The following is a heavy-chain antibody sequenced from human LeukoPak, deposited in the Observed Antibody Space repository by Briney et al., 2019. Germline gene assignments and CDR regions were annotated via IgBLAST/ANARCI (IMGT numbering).Heavy chain of an antibody. CDR2: ISGSGSTT. V-gene: IGHV3-23*01. Sequence: PGGSLRLSCAAPGFTFSSYAMTWVRQAPGKGLEWVSSISGSGSTTYYADSVKGRFTISRDNSKNTLYLQMNSLRAEDTAVYYCAKPPQTTMEPYAFGIGSKGKRVTVSS. J-gene: IGHJ3*02. CDR3: AKPPQTTMEPYAFGI. D-gene: IGHD4-11*01. CDR1: GFTFSSYA.